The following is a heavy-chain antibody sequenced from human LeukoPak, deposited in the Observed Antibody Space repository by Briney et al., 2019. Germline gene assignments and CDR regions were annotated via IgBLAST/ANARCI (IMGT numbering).Heavy chain of an antibody. CDR3: ARDRTDYYDSSGYYDY. CDR2: INPNSGGT. CDR1: GYTFTGYY. V-gene: IGHV1-2*02. D-gene: IGHD3-22*01. Sequence: ASVKVSCTASGYTFTGYYMHWVRQAPGQGLEWMGWINPNSGGTNYAQKFQGRVTMTRDTSISTAYVELSRLRSDDTAVYYCARDRTDYYDSSGYYDYWGQGTLVTVSS. J-gene: IGHJ4*02.